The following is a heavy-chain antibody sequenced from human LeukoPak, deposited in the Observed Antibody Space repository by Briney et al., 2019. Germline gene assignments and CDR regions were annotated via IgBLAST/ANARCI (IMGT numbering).Heavy chain of an antibody. CDR1: GFTFNDYT. Sequence: GGSLRLSCAASGFTFNDYTMTWVRQAPGKGLEWVSSITGDCNYIFYADSVKGRFTISRDNAQNSLFLELNSLRGEDTAVYYCARERNLYYSDYWGQGALVTVSS. J-gene: IGHJ4*02. V-gene: IGHV3-21*01. CDR2: ITGDCNYI. CDR3: ARERNLYYSDY.